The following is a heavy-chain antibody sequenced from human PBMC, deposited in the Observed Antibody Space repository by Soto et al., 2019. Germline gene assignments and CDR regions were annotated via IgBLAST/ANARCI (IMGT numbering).Heavy chain of an antibody. CDR3: ARDGVYDGPFDY. V-gene: IGHV3-48*03. CDR2: ISSGGSTK. Sequence: EVQLVESGGGLVQPGGSLRLSCAASGFTFSSYEMNWVRQAPGKGLDWLSYISSGGSTKYYADSVKGRFTISRDNANNSLYLQMNSLRAEDTAVYYCARDGVYDGPFDYWGQGTLVTVSS. D-gene: IGHD5-12*01. J-gene: IGHJ4*02. CDR1: GFTFSSYE.